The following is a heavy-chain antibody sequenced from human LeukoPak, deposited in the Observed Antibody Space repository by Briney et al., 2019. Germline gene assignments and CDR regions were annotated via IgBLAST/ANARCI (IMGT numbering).Heavy chain of an antibody. V-gene: IGHV4-59*01. CDR1: GGSISSYY. J-gene: IGHJ5*02. CDR3: ARDFPYGDNWFDP. D-gene: IGHD3-10*01. Sequence: SEALSLTCTVSGGSISSYYWSWIRQPPGKGLEWIGYIYYSGSTNYNPSLKSRVTISVDTSKNQFSLKLSSVTAADTAVYYCARDFPYGDNWFDPWGQGTLVTVSS. CDR2: IYYSGST.